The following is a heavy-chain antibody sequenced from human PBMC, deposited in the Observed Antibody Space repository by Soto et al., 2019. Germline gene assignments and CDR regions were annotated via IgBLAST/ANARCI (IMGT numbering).Heavy chain of an antibody. CDR2: IRSKANSYAT. CDR1: GFTFSGSP. Sequence: GESLKISCAASGFTFSGSPMHWVRQASGKGLEWVGRIRSKANSYATAYAASVKGRFTVSRDDSKNTAYLQMNSLKTEDTAVYYCTNYDFWSGYYVDSWGQGTLVTVSS. D-gene: IGHD3-3*01. V-gene: IGHV3-73*01. CDR3: TNYDFWSGYYVDS. J-gene: IGHJ4*02.